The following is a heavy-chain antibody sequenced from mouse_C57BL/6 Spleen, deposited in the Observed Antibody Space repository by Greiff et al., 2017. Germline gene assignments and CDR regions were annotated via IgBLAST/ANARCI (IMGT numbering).Heavy chain of an antibody. V-gene: IGHV10-1*01. Sequence: EVQGVESGGGLVQPKGSLKLSCAASGFSFNTYAMNWVRQAPGKGLEWVARIRSKSNNYATYYADSVKDRFTISRDDSESMLYLQMNNLKTEDTAMYYCVRRSHYYAMDYWGQGTSVTVSS. CDR1: GFSFNTYA. CDR3: VRRSHYYAMDY. J-gene: IGHJ4*01. CDR2: IRSKSNNYAT.